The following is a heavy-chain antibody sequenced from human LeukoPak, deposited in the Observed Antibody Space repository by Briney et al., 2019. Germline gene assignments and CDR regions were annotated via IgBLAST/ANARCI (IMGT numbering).Heavy chain of an antibody. J-gene: IGHJ4*02. CDR3: AISTTTVTVFDY. CDR1: GYTLTELS. V-gene: IGHV1-24*01. D-gene: IGHD4-17*01. CDR2: FDPEDGET. Sequence: ASVKVSCKVSGYTLTELSMHWVRQAPGKGLEWMGGFDPEDGETIYAQKFQGRVTMTEDTSTDTAYMELSGLRSEDTAVHYCAISTTTVTVFDYWGQGTLVTVSS.